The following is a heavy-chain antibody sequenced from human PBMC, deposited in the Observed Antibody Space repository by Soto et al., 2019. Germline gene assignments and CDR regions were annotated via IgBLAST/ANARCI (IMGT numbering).Heavy chain of an antibody. J-gene: IGHJ4*02. CDR1: GGSISSGGYS. D-gene: IGHD3-10*01. Sequence: PSETLSLTCAFSGGSISSGGYSLSWIRQPPGKGLEWIGYIYHSGSTYYNPSLKSRVTISVDRSKNQFSLKLSSVTAADTAVYYCARALITKVDYWGQGTLVTVSS. CDR3: ARALITKVDY. CDR2: IYHSGST. V-gene: IGHV4-30-2*01.